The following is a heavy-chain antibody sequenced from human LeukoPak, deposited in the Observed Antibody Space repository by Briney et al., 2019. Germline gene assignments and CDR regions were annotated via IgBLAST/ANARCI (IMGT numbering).Heavy chain of an antibody. CDR2: INSDGSST. V-gene: IGHV3-74*01. D-gene: IGHD3-22*01. CDR3: ARIDYDLR. J-gene: IGHJ4*02. Sequence: GGSLRLSCAASGFTLSSYWMHWVREAPGKGLGWVSRINSDGSSTSCAGSVKGRFTISRANAKNTLYLQINNLRAEDTAVYYYARIDYDLRWGQGTLVTVSS. CDR1: GFTLSSYW.